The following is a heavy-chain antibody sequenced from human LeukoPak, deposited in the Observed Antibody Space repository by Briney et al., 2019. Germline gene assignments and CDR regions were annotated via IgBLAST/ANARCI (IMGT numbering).Heavy chain of an antibody. CDR1: RGSISSYH. J-gene: IGHJ6*02. CDR3: ARGPSYPSSTYYYYYGMDV. V-gene: IGHV4-59*01. D-gene: IGHD2-2*01. Sequence: SETLSLTCTVSRGSISSYHWSWIRQPPGKGLEWIGYIYDSGSTSYNPSLKSRVTISLDTSKNQFSLKLSSVTAAGTAVYYCARGPSYPSSTYYYYYGMDVWGQGTTVTVSS. CDR2: IYDSGST.